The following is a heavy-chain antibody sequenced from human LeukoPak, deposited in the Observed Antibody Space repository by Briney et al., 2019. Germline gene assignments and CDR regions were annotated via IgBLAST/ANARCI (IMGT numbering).Heavy chain of an antibody. J-gene: IGHJ6*03. CDR1: GYTFTSYD. CDR2: MNPNRGNT. Sequence: ASVKVSCKASGYTFTSYDINWVRQATGQGLEWMGWMNPNRGNTGYAQKFQGRVTMTRNTSISTAYMELSSLRSEDTAVYYCARSGWSPDYYYYYMDVWGKGTTVTVSS. D-gene: IGHD6-19*01. CDR3: ARSGWSPDYYYYYMDV. V-gene: IGHV1-8*01.